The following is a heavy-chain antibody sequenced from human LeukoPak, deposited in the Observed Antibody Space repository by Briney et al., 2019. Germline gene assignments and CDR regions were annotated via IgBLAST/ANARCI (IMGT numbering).Heavy chain of an antibody. CDR1: GFTLSSYG. CDR2: IRYDGSNK. D-gene: IGHD4-17*01. CDR3: AKIPLSGDYLYYYYYYYMDV. J-gene: IGHJ6*03. Sequence: GGSLRLSCAASGFTLSSYGMHWVRQAPGKGLKWVAFIRYDGSNKYYADSVKGRFTISRDNSRNTLYLQMNSLRAEDTAVYYCAKIPLSGDYLYYYYYYYMDVWGKGTTVTVSS. V-gene: IGHV3-30*02.